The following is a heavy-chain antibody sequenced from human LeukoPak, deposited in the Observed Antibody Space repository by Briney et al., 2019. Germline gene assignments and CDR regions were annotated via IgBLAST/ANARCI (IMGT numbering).Heavy chain of an antibody. CDR3: ARAAPNDYGDYEAKY. CDR1: GGSISSGGYY. D-gene: IGHD4-17*01. J-gene: IGHJ4*02. Sequence: PSETLSLTCTVSGGSISSGGYYWSWIRQHPGKGLEWIGYIYYSGSTYYNPSLKSRVTISVDTSKNQFSLKLSSVTAADTAVYYCARAAPNDYGDYEAKYWGQGTLVTVSS. CDR2: IYYSGST. V-gene: IGHV4-31*03.